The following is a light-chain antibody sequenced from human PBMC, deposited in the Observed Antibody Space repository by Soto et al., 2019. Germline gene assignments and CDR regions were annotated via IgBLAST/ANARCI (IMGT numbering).Light chain of an antibody. V-gene: IGLV2-14*01. CDR3: SSYTSSSTVV. J-gene: IGLJ2*01. CDR1: SSDVGGYHF. CDR2: DVS. Sequence: QSALTQPASVSGSPGPSITISCTGTSSDVGGYHFVSWYQQYPGKAPKLMIYDVSNRPSGVSNRFSGSKSGNTASLTISGLQAEDEADYYCSSYTSSSTVVFGGGTKLTVL.